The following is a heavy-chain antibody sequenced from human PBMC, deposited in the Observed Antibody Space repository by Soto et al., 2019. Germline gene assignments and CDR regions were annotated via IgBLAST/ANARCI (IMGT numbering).Heavy chain of an antibody. J-gene: IGHJ6*02. Sequence: GGSLRLSCAASGITFSNAWRSWVRQAPGKGLEWVGHIKSRSDGGTTDHAAPVKGRFTISRDDSKDTLYLQMNSLKTEDTAVYYCTFASYSYDMDVWGQGTSVTVSS. CDR1: GITFSNAW. CDR2: IKSRSDGGTT. CDR3: TFASYSYDMDV. V-gene: IGHV3-15*01.